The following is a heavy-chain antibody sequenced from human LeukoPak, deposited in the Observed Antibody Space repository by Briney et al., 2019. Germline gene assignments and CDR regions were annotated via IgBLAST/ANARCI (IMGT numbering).Heavy chain of an antibody. CDR3: ARRIQLWSYWHLDL. Sequence: PSESLSLTCSVSGGSINGYSWGWVRQPPGKGLECIGYMFDRGSPNHHPSLQNRVTTSVDTSKNEFSLRLTSVTAADTAVYYCARRIQLWSYWHLDLWGRGTLVTVSS. J-gene: IGHJ2*01. CDR1: GGSINGYS. CDR2: MFDRGSP. D-gene: IGHD5-18*01. V-gene: IGHV4-4*09.